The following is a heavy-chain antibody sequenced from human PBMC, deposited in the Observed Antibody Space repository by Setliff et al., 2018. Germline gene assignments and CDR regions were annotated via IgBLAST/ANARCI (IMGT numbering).Heavy chain of an antibody. V-gene: IGHV1-18*01. CDR2: SSSYNDVT. Sequence: ASVKVSCKASGYIFKSYGISWVRQAPGQGLEWMGWSSSYNDVTNYAQSFQGRVTMTTDTSKSAAYMDLRGLRSDDTAVYYCAISTLSICGGGSCPNAFDVWGQGTMVTVSS. CDR3: AISTLSICGGGSCPNAFDV. CDR1: GYIFKSYG. J-gene: IGHJ3*01. D-gene: IGHD2-21*01.